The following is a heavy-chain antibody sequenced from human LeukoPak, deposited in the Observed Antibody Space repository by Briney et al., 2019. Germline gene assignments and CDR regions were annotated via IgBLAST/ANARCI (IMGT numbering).Heavy chain of an antibody. CDR3: AKDIQREVATIFDY. CDR2: ISGSGGST. Sequence: GGSLRLPCAASGLTFSSYWMSWVRQAPGKGLEWVSAISGSGGSTYYADSVKDRFTISRDNSKNTMYLQMNSLRAEDTDVYYCAKDIQREVATIFDYWGQGTLVTVSS. J-gene: IGHJ4*02. D-gene: IGHD5-12*01. V-gene: IGHV3-23*01. CDR1: GLTFSSYW.